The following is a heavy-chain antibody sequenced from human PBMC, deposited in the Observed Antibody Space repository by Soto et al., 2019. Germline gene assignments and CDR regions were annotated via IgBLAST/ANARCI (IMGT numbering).Heavy chain of an antibody. V-gene: IGHV4-30-4*01. CDR1: GGSISSGDYC. CDR2: IYYSGST. D-gene: IGHD5-18*01. Sequence: SETLSLNCTVSGGSISSGDYCWSWVRQPPGKGLECIGYIYYSGSTYYNPSLKSRVTISIDKSKNQFSLKLSSVTAADTAVYYCARVKGYTYGYPFDYWGQGTLVTVSS. J-gene: IGHJ4*02. CDR3: ARVKGYTYGYPFDY.